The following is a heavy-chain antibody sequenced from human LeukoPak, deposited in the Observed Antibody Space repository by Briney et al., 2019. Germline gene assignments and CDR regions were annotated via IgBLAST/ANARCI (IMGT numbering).Heavy chain of an antibody. V-gene: IGHV3-21*01. CDR1: AITFSSDS. J-gene: IGHJ4*02. Sequence: RGSLRLSCAVSAITFSSDSVYWGCHAPGGGLGWVSSISTSANYIYSEDSVKSRSAISRANAKNSLFLQMSSRRREDTAEYSWASNYVSNSGYYGMDFWGQGTLVTVSS. D-gene: IGHD3-22*01. CDR2: ISTSANYI. CDR3: ASNYVSNSGYYGMDF.